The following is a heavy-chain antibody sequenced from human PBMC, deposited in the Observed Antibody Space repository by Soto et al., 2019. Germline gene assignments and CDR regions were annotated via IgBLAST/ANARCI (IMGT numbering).Heavy chain of an antibody. D-gene: IGHD3-9*01. CDR1: GFTFISYA. J-gene: IGHJ6*02. CDR2: ISYDGSNK. Sequence: PGGSLRPSCAASGFTFISYAMHWCGHSPGKGREWVAVISYDGSNKYYADSVKGRFTISRDNSKNTLYLQMNSLRAEDTAVYYCARGEYYDILTGYSYGMDVWGQGTTVTVSS. CDR3: ARGEYYDILTGYSYGMDV. V-gene: IGHV3-30-3*01.